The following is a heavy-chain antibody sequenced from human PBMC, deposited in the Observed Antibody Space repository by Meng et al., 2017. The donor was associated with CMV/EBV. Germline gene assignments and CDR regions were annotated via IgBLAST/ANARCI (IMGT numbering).Heavy chain of an antibody. Sequence: SYSMNWVRQAPGKGLEWVSSISSSSSYIYYADSVKGRFTISRDNAKNSLYLQMNSLRAEDTAVYYCARESSRTTVTTTYYYYGMDVWGQGTTVTVSS. J-gene: IGHJ6*02. V-gene: IGHV3-21*01. CDR2: ISSSSSYI. CDR1: SYS. D-gene: IGHD4-11*01. CDR3: ARESSRTTVTTTYYYYGMDV.